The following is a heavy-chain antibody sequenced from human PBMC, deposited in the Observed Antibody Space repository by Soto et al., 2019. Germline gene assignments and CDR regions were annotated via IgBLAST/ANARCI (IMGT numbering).Heavy chain of an antibody. CDR3: ARDSLYCGGGSCYSEHYFDY. V-gene: IGHV1-69*02. CDR1: GGTFSSYT. J-gene: IGHJ4*02. CDR2: IIPILGIA. Sequence: SVKVSCKAPGGTFSSYTINWARQAPGQGLEWMGRIIPILGIANYARKFQGRATITADKSTSTAYMELSSLRSEDTAVYYCARDSLYCGGGSCYSEHYFDYWGQGTLVTVSS. D-gene: IGHD2-15*01.